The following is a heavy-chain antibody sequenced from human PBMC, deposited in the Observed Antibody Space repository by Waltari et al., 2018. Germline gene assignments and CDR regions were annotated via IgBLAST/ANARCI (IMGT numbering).Heavy chain of an antibody. J-gene: IGHJ6*02. V-gene: IGHV4-38-2*01. CDR2: IYHSGST. CDR3: ARIVAEMATGRYYYYGMDV. D-gene: IGHD5-12*01. Sequence: QVQLQESGPGLVKPSETLSLTCAVSGYSISSGYYWGWIRQPPGKGLEWIGSIYHSGSTYYNPSLKSRVTISVDTSKNHFSLKLSSVTAADTAVYYCARIVAEMATGRYYYYGMDVWGQGTTVTVSS. CDR1: GYSISSGYY.